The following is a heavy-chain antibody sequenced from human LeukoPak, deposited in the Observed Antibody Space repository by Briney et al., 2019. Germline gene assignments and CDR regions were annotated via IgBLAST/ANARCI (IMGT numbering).Heavy chain of an antibody. CDR1: GFTFSSYW. CDR2: IKQDGSEK. Sequence: GGSLRLSCAASGFTFSSYWMSWVRQAPGKGLEWVANIKQDGSEKYYVDSVKGRFTISRDNAKNSLYLQMNSLRAEDTAVYYCARVQGVGFVELLWGDYFDYWGQGTLVTVSS. CDR3: ARVQGVGFVELLWGDYFDY. J-gene: IGHJ4*02. D-gene: IGHD3-10*01. V-gene: IGHV3-7*01.